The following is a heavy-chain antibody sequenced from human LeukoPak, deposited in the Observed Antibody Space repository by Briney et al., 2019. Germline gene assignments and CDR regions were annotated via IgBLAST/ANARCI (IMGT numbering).Heavy chain of an antibody. V-gene: IGHV4-59*08. CDR3: ARHSPIAVAGDAFDI. Sequence: SETLSLTCTVSGGSISSYYWSWIRQPPGKGLEWIGYIYYSGSTNYNPSLKSRVTISVDTSKNQFSLKLSSVTAADTAVYYCARHSPIAVAGDAFDIWGQGTMVTVSS. D-gene: IGHD6-19*01. CDR2: IYYSGST. J-gene: IGHJ3*02. CDR1: GGSISSYY.